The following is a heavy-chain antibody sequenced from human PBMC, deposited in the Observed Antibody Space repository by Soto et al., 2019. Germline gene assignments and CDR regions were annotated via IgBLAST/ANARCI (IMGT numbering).Heavy chain of an antibody. CDR3: AKDYDGIGESPFLPDY. V-gene: IGHV3-23*01. Sequence: GGSLRLSCEASAFTFSTYAMSWVRQAPGKGLEWVSTISGSGGSTFYADSVKGRFTISRDNSKNTLYLKMNSLRAEDTAVYYCAKDYDGIGESPFLPDYWGQGTLVTVSS. D-gene: IGHD3-10*01. J-gene: IGHJ4*02. CDR1: AFTFSTYA. CDR2: ISGSGGST.